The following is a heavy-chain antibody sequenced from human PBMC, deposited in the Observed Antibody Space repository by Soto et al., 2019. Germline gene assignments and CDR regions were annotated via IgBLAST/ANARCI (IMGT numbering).Heavy chain of an antibody. J-gene: IGHJ4*02. V-gene: IGHV1-18*01. Sequence: ASVKVSCKASGYTFTSYGISWVRQAPGQGLEWMGWISAYNGNTNYAQKLQGRVTRTTDTSTSTAYMKLRSLRSDVTAVYYCARGDASRAARPRVSDYWGQGTLVTVSS. D-gene: IGHD6-6*01. CDR1: GYTFTSYG. CDR2: ISAYNGNT. CDR3: ARGDASRAARPRVSDY.